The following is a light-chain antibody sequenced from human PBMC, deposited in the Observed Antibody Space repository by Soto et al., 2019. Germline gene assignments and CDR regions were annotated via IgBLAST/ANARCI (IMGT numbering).Light chain of an antibody. CDR3: HQLKSYPHT. CDR1: QGTSSY. Sequence: DIPLTQSPSFLSPSVGHRVTITSRASQGTSSYLACYHHKPEKAPKLLIKAASTLQSGLPSKFTGSGSGTEFRLTISRLQPEDFATYSCHQLKSYPHTFGGGNRVEPK. CDR2: AAS. J-gene: IGKJ4*01. V-gene: IGKV1-9*01.